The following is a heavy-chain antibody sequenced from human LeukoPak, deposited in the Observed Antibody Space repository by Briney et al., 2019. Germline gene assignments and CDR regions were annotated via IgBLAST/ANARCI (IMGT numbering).Heavy chain of an antibody. CDR2: VYHSGST. CDR1: GYSISSVYY. J-gene: IGHJ4*02. V-gene: IGHV4-38-2*02. Sequence: SETLSLTCTVSGYSISSVYYWGWIRQTPGKGLEWVGSVYHSGSTYYNPSLKSRVTISVDTSKNQFSLKLSSVTAADTAVYYCARDSPGVWGQGTLVTVSS. CDR3: ARDSPGV.